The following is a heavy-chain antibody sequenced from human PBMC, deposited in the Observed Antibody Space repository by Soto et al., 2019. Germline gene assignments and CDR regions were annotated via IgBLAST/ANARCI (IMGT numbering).Heavy chain of an antibody. V-gene: IGHV4-59*12. Sequence: PSETLSLTCTVSGGSISSYYWSWIRQPPGKGLEWIGYIYYSGSTNYNPSLKSRVTISVDTSKNQFSLKLSSVTAADTAVYYCERELTSGWYDYWGQGTLVTVSS. CDR2: IYYSGST. CDR3: ERELTSGWYDY. CDR1: GGSISSYY. J-gene: IGHJ4*02. D-gene: IGHD6-19*01.